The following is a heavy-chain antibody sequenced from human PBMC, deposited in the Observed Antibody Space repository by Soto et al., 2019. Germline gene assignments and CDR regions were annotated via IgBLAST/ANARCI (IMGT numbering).Heavy chain of an antibody. Sequence: GSSVKVSCKASGYAFTSYGISWVLQAPGQGLEWMGWSSAYNGKTNYAQKLQGRVTMSTDTTTSTAHMELRSLRSDATAVYHGARGFAVVISNRSDPWGQGTLVTVSS. CDR1: GYAFTSYG. V-gene: IGHV1-18*01. CDR2: SSAYNGKT. J-gene: IGHJ5*02. D-gene: IGHD3-3*01. CDR3: ARGFAVVISNRSDP.